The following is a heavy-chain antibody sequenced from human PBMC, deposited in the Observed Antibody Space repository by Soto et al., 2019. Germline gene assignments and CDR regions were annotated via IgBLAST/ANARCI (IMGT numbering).Heavy chain of an antibody. CDR3: AKDTYYYDSSGYYVFDY. V-gene: IGHV3-30*18. CDR2: ISYDGSNK. J-gene: IGHJ4*02. D-gene: IGHD3-22*01. Sequence: GGSLRLSCAASGFTFSNYGMHWVRQAPGKGLEWVAAISYDGSNKYYADSVEGRFTISRDNSKSTVYLQMNSLRAEDTAIYYCAKDTYYYDSSGYYVFDYWGQGALVTVSS. CDR1: GFTFSNYG.